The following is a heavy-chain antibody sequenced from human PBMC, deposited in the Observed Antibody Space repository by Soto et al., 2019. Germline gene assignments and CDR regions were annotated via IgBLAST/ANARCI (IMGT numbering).Heavy chain of an antibody. CDR3: TRGWGLDP. CDR2: IKQDGSEK. D-gene: IGHD1-26*01. V-gene: IGHV3-7*04. J-gene: IGHJ5*02. CDR1: GFTFNSYW. Sequence: EVQLVESGGGLVQPGGSLRLSCAASGFTFNSYWMTWVRQAPGKGMEWVASIKQDGSEKYDVDSVKGRLTISRDNAKTPLFLQSNSLGPEDTAAYYCTRGWGLDPWGQGTLVTVSS.